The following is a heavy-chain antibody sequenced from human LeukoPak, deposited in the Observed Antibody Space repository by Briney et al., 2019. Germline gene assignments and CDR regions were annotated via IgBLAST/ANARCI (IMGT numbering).Heavy chain of an antibody. Sequence: GGSLRLSCAASGFTFSAYSMNWVRQAPGKGLEWVSSISSRSTNIYYADSVKGRFTISRDNAKNSLYLQMNSLRVEDTAVYYCAKSDWFDSWGQGTLVTVSS. V-gene: IGHV3-21*01. CDR1: GFTFSAYS. CDR3: AKSDWFDS. J-gene: IGHJ5*01. CDR2: ISSRSTNI.